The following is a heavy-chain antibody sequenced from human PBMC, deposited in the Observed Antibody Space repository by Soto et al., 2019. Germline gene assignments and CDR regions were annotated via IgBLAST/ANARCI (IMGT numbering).Heavy chain of an antibody. V-gene: IGHV3-23*01. CDR1: GFTFSSYA. D-gene: IGHD1-26*01. CDR3: AKEISGSYYYYYGMDV. J-gene: IGHJ6*02. Sequence: GGSLRLSCAASGFTFSSYAMSWVRQAPGKGLEWVSAISGSGGSTYYADSVKGRFTISRDNSKNTLYLQMNSLRAEDTAVYYCAKEISGSYYYYYGMDVWGQGTTVTVSS. CDR2: ISGSGGST.